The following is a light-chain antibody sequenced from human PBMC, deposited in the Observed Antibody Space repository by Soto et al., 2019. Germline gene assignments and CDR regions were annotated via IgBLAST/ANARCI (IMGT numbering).Light chain of an antibody. CDR2: AAS. Sequence: DIQMTQSPSSLSASVGDRITITCRASQSISDYLNWYQHNPGKAPQLLIYAASSLQSGVPSRFSGSGSGTDFTLTISDLQPEDFAIYYCQQSRITPYTFGQGTKLEIK. CDR1: QSISDY. V-gene: IGKV1-39*01. CDR3: QQSRITPYT. J-gene: IGKJ2*01.